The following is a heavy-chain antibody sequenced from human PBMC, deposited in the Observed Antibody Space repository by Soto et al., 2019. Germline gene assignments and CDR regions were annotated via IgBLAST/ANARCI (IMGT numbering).Heavy chain of an antibody. Sequence: GPTLVNPTQTLTLTCTFSGFSLSSSGMCVSWIRQPPGKALEWLARVDWDDDKYYNTPLKSRLTISKDTSKNQVVLTLTNMDPVDTATYYCARLHHYDSSGYAPYDYWGQGTLVTVSS. CDR1: GFSLSSSGMC. CDR2: VDWDDDK. J-gene: IGHJ4*02. V-gene: IGHV2-70*11. D-gene: IGHD3-22*01. CDR3: ARLHHYDSSGYAPYDY.